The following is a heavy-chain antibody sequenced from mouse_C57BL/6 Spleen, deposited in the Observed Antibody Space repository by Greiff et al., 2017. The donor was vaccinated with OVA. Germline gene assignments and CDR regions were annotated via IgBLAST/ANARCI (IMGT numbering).Heavy chain of an antibody. CDR3: ARYDGYFRGYAMDY. CDR1: GYTFTSYW. J-gene: IGHJ4*01. V-gene: IGHV1-72*01. CDR2: IDPNSGGT. D-gene: IGHD2-3*01. Sequence: QVQLQQPGAELVKPGASVKLSCKASGYTFTSYWMHWVKQRPGRGLEWIGRIDPNSGGTKYTEKFKSKATLTVDKPSSTAYMQLSSLTSEDSAVYYCARYDGYFRGYAMDYWGQGTSVTVSS.